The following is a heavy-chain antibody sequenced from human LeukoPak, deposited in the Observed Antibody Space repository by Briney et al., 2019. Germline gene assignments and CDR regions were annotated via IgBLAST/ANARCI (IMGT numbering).Heavy chain of an antibody. CDR3: TRFQIGTILVS. D-gene: IGHD3-3*02. Sequence: SETLSLTCTVSGDSISISSYYWVWIRQPPGQGLEWIGTINYSGNTYYNPSLKSRVTISSDTSKSQFSLELTSVTAADPAVYYCTRFQIGTILVSWGQGTLVTVSS. CDR2: INYSGNT. CDR1: GDSISISSYY. J-gene: IGHJ5*02. V-gene: IGHV4-39*07.